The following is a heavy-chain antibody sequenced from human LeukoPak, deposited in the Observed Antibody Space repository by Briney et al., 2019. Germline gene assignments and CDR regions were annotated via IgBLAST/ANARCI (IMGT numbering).Heavy chain of an antibody. V-gene: IGHV3-7*01. CDR3: AREIVGAIKSYFDY. Sequence: GGSLRLSCAATGFAFSSYSMNWVRQAPGKGLEWVANIRQDGSLKHYVDSVKGRFTISRDNAENSLYLQMNSLRAEDTAVYYCAREIVGAIKSYFDYWGQGTLVTASS. J-gene: IGHJ4*02. CDR2: IRQDGSLK. CDR1: GFAFSSYS. D-gene: IGHD1-26*01.